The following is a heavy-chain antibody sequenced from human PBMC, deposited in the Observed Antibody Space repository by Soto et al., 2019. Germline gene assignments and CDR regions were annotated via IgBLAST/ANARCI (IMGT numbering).Heavy chain of an antibody. CDR2: ISAYNGNT. CDR3: ARGAPQTETEGCDGMDV. J-gene: IGHJ6*02. CDR1: GYTFTSYG. D-gene: IGHD2-15*01. V-gene: IGHV1-18*01. Sequence: QVQLVQSGAEVKKPGASVKVSCKASGYTFTSYGISWVRQAPGQGLEWMGWISAYNGNTNYAQKLQGRATMTTDTPKSTAYMERRSLRADDTSVKYCARGAPQTETEGCDGMDVWGQGTTVTVSS.